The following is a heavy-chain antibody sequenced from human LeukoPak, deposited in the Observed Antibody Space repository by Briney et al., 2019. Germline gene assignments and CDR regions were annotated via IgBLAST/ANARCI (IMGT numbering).Heavy chain of an antibody. CDR1: GFTFSNAW. CDR3: TRTISYYYYGMDV. J-gene: IGHJ6*02. V-gene: IGHV3-15*01. D-gene: IGHD3-3*01. CDR2: IKSKTDGGTT. Sequence: GGSLRLSCAASGFTFSNAWMSWVRHAPGKGLEWVGRIKSKTDGGTTDYAAPVKGRFTISRDGSKNTLYLQMNSLKTEDTAVYYCTRTISYYYYGMDVWGQGTTVTVSS.